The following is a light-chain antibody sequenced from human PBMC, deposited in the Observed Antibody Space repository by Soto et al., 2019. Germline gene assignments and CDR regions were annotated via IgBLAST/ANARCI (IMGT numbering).Light chain of an antibody. V-gene: IGLV2-23*02. CDR2: EVN. J-gene: IGLJ1*01. Sequence: QSVLTQPASVSGSPGQSITISCTGTSSNVGSYKLVSWYQQHPGKAPKLMIFEVNKRPSGVSNRFSGSKYGNTASLTISGLKVEDEADYYCCSSGGSPTYVFGTGTRS. CDR1: SSNVGSYKL. CDR3: CSSGGSPTYV.